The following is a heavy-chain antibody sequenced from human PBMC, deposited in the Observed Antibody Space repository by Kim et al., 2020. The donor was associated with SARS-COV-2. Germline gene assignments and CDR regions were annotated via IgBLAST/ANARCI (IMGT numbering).Heavy chain of an antibody. CDR1: GYTFTSYA. CDR3: ARDDRVDYYGSGSQTDYYYYYGMDV. V-gene: IGHV7-4-1*02. Sequence: ASVKVSCKASGYTFTSYAMNWVRQAPGQGLEWMGWINTNTGNPTYAQGFTGRFVFSLDTSVSTAYLQISSLKAEGTAVYYCARDDRVDYYGSGSQTDYYYYYGMDVWGQGTTVTVSS. J-gene: IGHJ6*02. D-gene: IGHD3-10*01. CDR2: INTNTGNP.